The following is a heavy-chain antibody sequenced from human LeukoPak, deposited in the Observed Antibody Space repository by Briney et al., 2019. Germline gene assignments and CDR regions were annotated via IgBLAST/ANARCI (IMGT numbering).Heavy chain of an antibody. J-gene: IGHJ4*02. V-gene: IGHV4-34*01. D-gene: IGHD2-21*01. CDR1: GESFSGYY. CDR3: AREACSGGDCTNFDY. CDR2: INDSETT. Sequence: SETLSLTCAVYGESFSGYYWSWIRQTPGQGLEWIGEINDSETTNYNPSLKSRATISVDTSKNQFSLKLSSVTAADTAFYYCAREACSGGDCTNFDYWGQGTLVTVSP.